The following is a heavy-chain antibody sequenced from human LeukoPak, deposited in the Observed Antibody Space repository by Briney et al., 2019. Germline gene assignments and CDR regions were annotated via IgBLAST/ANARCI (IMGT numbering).Heavy chain of an antibody. Sequence: SGGSLRLSCAASGLTFSSSWMHWVRHGPGKGLVWVSRIDSDGRNTNYADSVKGRFTISRDNAKNTLFLQMSSLRAEDTAVYHCVRPVTGTRNAFDIWGQGTMVTVSS. CDR2: IDSDGRNT. CDR3: VRPVTGTRNAFDI. CDR1: GLTFSSSW. J-gene: IGHJ3*02. V-gene: IGHV3-74*01. D-gene: IGHD6-19*01.